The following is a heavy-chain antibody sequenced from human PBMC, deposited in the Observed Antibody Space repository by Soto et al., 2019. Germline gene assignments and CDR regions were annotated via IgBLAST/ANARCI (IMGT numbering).Heavy chain of an antibody. J-gene: IGHJ6*02. V-gene: IGHV3-9*01. D-gene: IGHD2-15*01. CDR3: AKGGVVVAGYYYGMDV. CDR2: ISWNSGSI. CDR1: GFTFDDYA. Sequence: GGSLRLSCAASGFTFDDYAMHWVRQAPGKGLEWVSGISWNSGSIGYADSVKGRFTISRDNAKNSLYLQMNCLRAEDTALYYCAKGGVVVAGYYYGMDVWGQGTTVTVSS.